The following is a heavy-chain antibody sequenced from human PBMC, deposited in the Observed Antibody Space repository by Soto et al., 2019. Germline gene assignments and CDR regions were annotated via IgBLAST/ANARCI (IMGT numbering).Heavy chain of an antibody. CDR3: TTTRSGTKVFDN. J-gene: IGHJ3*02. CDR1: GITFSNAW. D-gene: IGHD6-13*01. CDR2: IRSKTDGGTT. V-gene: IGHV3-15*01. Sequence: EVQLVESGGGLVEPGGSLRLSCAASGITFSNAWMNWVRKAPGKGLEYISRIRSKTDGGTTEYAAPVEGRFTVSRDDSKNTLYLQMSGLKTEATAVYYCTTTRSGTKVFDNWGQGTLVTVSS.